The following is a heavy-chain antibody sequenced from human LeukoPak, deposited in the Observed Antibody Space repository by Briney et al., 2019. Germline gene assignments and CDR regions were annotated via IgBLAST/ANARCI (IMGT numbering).Heavy chain of an antibody. J-gene: IGHJ4*02. D-gene: IGHD2-15*01. Sequence: PGGSLRLSCAASGFDFRSYGMHWVRQAPSKGPEWVAIIWYDASNQYYADSVKGRFTISRDISKNTLYLQLSSLRAEDTAVYYCARDRGDCSGGSCYSDYFDYWGQGTLVTVSS. CDR2: IWYDASNQ. CDR1: GFDFRSYG. V-gene: IGHV3-33*01. CDR3: ARDRGDCSGGSCYSDYFDY.